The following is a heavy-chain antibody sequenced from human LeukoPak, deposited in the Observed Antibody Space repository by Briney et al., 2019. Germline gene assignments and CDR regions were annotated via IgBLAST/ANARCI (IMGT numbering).Heavy chain of an antibody. J-gene: IGHJ3*02. CDR3: ARSDGYGLVGI. CDR1: GGSISGSNYY. D-gene: IGHD3-10*01. CDR2: IYYSGST. Sequence: SETLSLTCTVSGGSISGSNYYWGWIRQPPGKGLEWVGNIYYSGSTYYNPSLKSRVIIIIDTPKNHFSLTLSSVTAADTAVYYCARSDGYGLVGIWGQGTMVTVSS. V-gene: IGHV4-39*07.